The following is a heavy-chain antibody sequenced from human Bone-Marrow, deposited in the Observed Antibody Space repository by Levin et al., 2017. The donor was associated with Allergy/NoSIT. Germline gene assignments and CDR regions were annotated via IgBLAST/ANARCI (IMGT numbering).Heavy chain of an antibody. J-gene: IGHJ4*02. CDR1: GFTFSTYA. V-gene: IGHV3-30*18. CDR3: AKVGEHRAALTY. Sequence: PGGSLRLSCAASGFTFSTYAMNWVRQAPGNGLEWVAIISYNGSHTYYADSVKGRFTVSRDNSKNTMYLHMNSLRGEDTALYYCAKVGEHRAALTYWGQGTLVTVSS. D-gene: IGHD1-26*01. CDR2: ISYNGSHT.